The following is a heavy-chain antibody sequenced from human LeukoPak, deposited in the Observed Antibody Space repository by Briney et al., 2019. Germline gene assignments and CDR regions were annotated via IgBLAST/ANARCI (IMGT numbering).Heavy chain of an antibody. CDR2: IYYSGST. CDR3: AGSQAVLEYFQH. CDR1: GFTVSSNY. D-gene: IGHD6-19*01. V-gene: IGHV4-59*02. J-gene: IGHJ1*01. Sequence: PGGSLRLSCAASGFTVSSNYMSWVRQAPGKGLELIGNIYYSGSTYYNQSLQSRVTVSLDTTNNQFSLKLTSVTAADTAVYYCAGSQAVLEYFQHWGRGTLVTVSS.